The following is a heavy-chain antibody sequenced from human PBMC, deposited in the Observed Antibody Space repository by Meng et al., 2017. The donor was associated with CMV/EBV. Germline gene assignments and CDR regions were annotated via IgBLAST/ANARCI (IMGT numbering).Heavy chain of an antibody. CDR1: GYTFTSYG. D-gene: IGHD3-3*01. CDR2: ISAYNGNT. V-gene: IGHV1-18*01. Sequence: ASVKVSCKASGYTFTSYGISWVRQAPGQGLEWMGWISAYNGNTNYAQKLQGRVTMTTDTSTSTACMELRSLRSDDTAVYYCAREGQLEWFRISSYGMDVWGQGTTVTVSS. CDR3: AREGQLEWFRISSYGMDV. J-gene: IGHJ6*02.